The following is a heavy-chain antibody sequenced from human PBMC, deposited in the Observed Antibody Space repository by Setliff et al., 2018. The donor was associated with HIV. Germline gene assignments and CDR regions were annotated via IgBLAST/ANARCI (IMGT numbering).Heavy chain of an antibody. Sequence: PSETLSLTCAVSGSSISNGYYWGWIRQPPGKGLEWIGSIYHSGSTYYNPSLKSRVTISVDTSKNQFSLKLSSVTAADTAVYYCARNYYDSSGYYFEAFDIWGQGTMVTVSS. V-gene: IGHV4-38-2*01. CDR3: ARNYYDSSGYYFEAFDI. CDR1: GSSISNGYY. J-gene: IGHJ3*02. CDR2: IYHSGST. D-gene: IGHD3-22*01.